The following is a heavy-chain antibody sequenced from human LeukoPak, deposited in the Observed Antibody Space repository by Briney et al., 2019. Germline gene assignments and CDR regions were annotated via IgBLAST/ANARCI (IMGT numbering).Heavy chain of an antibody. CDR3: ARDSYGDYYFDY. Sequence: GGSLRLSCAASGFTFSSYEMNWVRQAPGKGLEWVSYISSSGSTIYYADSVKGRFTISRDNDKNSLYLQMSSLRAEDTAVYYCARDSYGDYYFDYWGQGTLVTVSS. CDR1: GFTFSSYE. V-gene: IGHV3-48*03. D-gene: IGHD4-17*01. CDR2: ISSSGSTI. J-gene: IGHJ4*02.